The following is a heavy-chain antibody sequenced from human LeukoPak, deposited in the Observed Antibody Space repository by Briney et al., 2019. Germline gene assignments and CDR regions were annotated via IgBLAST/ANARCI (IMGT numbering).Heavy chain of an antibody. CDR3: ARAGSGWNYFDY. D-gene: IGHD6-19*01. J-gene: IGHJ4*02. CDR1: GFTFSNYW. CDR2: SDSDGSNT. Sequence: GGSLRLSCAASGFTFSNYWIHWVRQAPGKGLVWVSRSDSDGSNTGFADSVKGRFTISRDNTKNTLYLQMDSLRAEDTAVYYCARAGSGWNYFDYWGQGALVTVSS. V-gene: IGHV3-74*01.